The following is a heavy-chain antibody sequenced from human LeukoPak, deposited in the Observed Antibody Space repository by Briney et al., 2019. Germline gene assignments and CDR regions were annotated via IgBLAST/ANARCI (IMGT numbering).Heavy chain of an antibody. CDR1: GGSISSGGYY. J-gene: IGHJ3*02. CDR3: ARERRGGRDAFDI. D-gene: IGHD3-10*01. CDR2: IYYSGST. Sequence: PSETLSLTCTVSGGSISSGGYYWSWIRQHPGKGLEWIGYIYYSGSTNYNPSLKSRVTISVDTSKNRFSLKLSSVTAADTAVYYCARERRGGRDAFDIWGQGTMVTVSS. V-gene: IGHV4-61*08.